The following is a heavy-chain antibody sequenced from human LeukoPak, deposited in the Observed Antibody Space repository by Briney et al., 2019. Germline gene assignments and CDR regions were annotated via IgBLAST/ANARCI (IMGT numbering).Heavy chain of an antibody. CDR3: ARSSRITMIVVVTKGGFDY. V-gene: IGHV1-46*01. CDR2: INPSGGST. D-gene: IGHD3-22*01. Sequence: ASVKVSCKASGYTFTRHYMHWVRQAPGQGLEWMGIINPSGGSTSYAQKFQGRVTMTRDTSTSTVYMELSSLRSEDTAVYYCARSSRITMIVVVTKGGFDYRGQGTLVTVSS. CDR1: GYTFTRHY. J-gene: IGHJ4*02.